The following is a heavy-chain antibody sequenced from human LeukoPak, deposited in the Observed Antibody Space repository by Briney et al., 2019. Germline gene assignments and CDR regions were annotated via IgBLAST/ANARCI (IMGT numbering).Heavy chain of an antibody. CDR3: ARDTKPGYGDYGAFDI. D-gene: IGHD4-17*01. Sequence: GGSLRLSCAGSGFTFSGYNMNWVRQAPGKGLEWVSSIGSRTSYIYFADSVKGRFSISRDDSKNSVYLQMNSPRAEDTAVYYCARDTKPGYGDYGAFDIWGQGTMVTVSS. V-gene: IGHV3-21*01. CDR2: IGSRTSYI. J-gene: IGHJ3*02. CDR1: GFTFSGYN.